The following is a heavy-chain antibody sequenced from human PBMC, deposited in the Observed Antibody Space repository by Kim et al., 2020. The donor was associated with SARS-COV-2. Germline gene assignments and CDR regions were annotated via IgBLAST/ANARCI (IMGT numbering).Heavy chain of an antibody. Sequence: SETLSLTCTVSGGSISSSSYYWGWIRQPPGKGLEWIGSIYYSGSTYYNPSLKSRVTISVDTSKNQFSLKLSSVTAADTAVYYCARILYYYGSGFHYGMDVWCQGTTVTVSS. D-gene: IGHD3-10*01. CDR2: IYYSGST. J-gene: IGHJ6*02. CDR1: GGSISSSSYY. V-gene: IGHV4-39*07. CDR3: ARILYYYGSGFHYGMDV.